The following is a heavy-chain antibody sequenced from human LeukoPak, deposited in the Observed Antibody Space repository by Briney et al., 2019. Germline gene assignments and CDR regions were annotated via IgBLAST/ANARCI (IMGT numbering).Heavy chain of an antibody. D-gene: IGHD4-23*01. CDR3: ARRVVNNRNWYFNL. V-gene: IGHV3-53*01. CDR2: IYSDNT. Sequence: GGSLRLSCTVSGFTVSSNSMSWVRQAPGKGLEWVSFIYSDNTHYSDSVKGRFTISRDNSKNTLYLQMNSLRAEDTAVYYCARRVVNNRNWYFNLWGRGTLVTVSS. J-gene: IGHJ2*01. CDR1: GFTVSSNS.